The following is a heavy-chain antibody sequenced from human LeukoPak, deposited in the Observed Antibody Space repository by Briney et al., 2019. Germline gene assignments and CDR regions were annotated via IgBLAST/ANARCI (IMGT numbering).Heavy chain of an antibody. Sequence: PSQTLSLTCTVSGGSISSGGYYWSWIRQHPGKGLEWIGYIYYSGSTYYNPSLKSRVTISVDTSKNQFSLKLSSVTAADTAVYYCARGGVAAKYYFDYWGQGTLVTVSS. J-gene: IGHJ4*02. V-gene: IGHV4-31*03. CDR2: IYYSGST. D-gene: IGHD3-10*01. CDR1: GGSISSGGYY. CDR3: ARGGVAAKYYFDY.